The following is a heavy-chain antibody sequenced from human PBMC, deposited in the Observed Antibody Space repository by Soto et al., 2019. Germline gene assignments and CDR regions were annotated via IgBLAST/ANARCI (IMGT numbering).Heavy chain of an antibody. CDR3: ASLYSYGFAAKYYYYYGMDV. J-gene: IGHJ6*02. CDR1: GFIFSDFG. Sequence: GGSLRLSCEASGFIFSDFGMHWVRQAPGKGLEWVAVISYDGSNKYYADSVKGRFTISRDNSKNTLYLQMNSLRAEDTAVYYCASLYSYGFAAKYYYYYGMDVWGQGTTVTVS. CDR2: ISYDGSNK. D-gene: IGHD5-18*01. V-gene: IGHV3-30*03.